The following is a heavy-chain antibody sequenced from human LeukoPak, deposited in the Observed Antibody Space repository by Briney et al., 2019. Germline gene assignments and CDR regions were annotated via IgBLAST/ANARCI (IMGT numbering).Heavy chain of an antibody. CDR3: AREWYSSSSSPTFDY. CDR2: ISSSGSYI. D-gene: IGHD6-6*01. CDR1: RFTFSSSA. Sequence: GGSLRLSCAASRFTFSSSAMSWVRQAPGKGLEWVSSISSSGSYIYYADSVKGRFTISRDNAKNSLYLQMNSLRAEDTAVYYCAREWYSSSSSPTFDYWGQGTLVTVSS. J-gene: IGHJ4*02. V-gene: IGHV3-21*01.